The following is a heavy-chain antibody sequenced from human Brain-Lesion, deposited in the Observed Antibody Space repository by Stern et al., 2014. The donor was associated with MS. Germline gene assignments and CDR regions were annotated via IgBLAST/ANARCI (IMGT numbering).Heavy chain of an antibody. CDR3: ARGGRYYADY. D-gene: IGHD2-2*01. CDR2: INPNSGGT. V-gene: IGHV1-2*04. CDR1: GNTFTPFY. Sequence: QLVESGAEVKKPGASVRVSCEASGNTFTPFYIHWVRQAPGQGLEWMGWINPNSGGTKFAQKFQGWVTITRETSMTTAYMEVTSLTSDDTAVYYCARGGRYYADYWGQGTLVTVSS. J-gene: IGHJ4*02.